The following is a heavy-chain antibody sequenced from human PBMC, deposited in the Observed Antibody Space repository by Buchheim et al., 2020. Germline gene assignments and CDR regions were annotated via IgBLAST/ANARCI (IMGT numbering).Heavy chain of an antibody. V-gene: IGHV4-34*01. Sequence: QVQLQQWGAGLLKPSETLSLTCAVYGGSFRGYYWSWIRQPPGKGLEWIGEINHSGSTNYNPSLKSRVTISVDTSKNQFSLKLSSVTAADTAVYYCARGTDSGYDHFDYWGQGTL. CDR2: INHSGST. CDR3: ARGTDSGYDHFDY. J-gene: IGHJ4*02. D-gene: IGHD5-12*01. CDR1: GGSFRGYY.